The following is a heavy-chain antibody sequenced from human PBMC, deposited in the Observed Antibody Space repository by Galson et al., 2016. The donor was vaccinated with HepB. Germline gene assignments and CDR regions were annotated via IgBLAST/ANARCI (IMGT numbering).Heavy chain of an antibody. J-gene: IGHJ4*02. D-gene: IGHD4-23*01. Sequence: SLRLSCAASGFTFNSYNMNWVRQAPGKGLEWVSYIGGSASAIYYADSVKGRFTVSRDNAKNSQYLQMNSLRDEDTAVYYCARGYGGNSLDFWGQGTLVTVSS. CDR1: GFTFNSYN. CDR3: ARGYGGNSLDF. CDR2: IGGSASAI. V-gene: IGHV3-48*02.